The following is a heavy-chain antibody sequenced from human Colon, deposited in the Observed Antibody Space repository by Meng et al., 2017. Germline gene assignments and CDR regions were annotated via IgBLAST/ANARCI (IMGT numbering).Heavy chain of an antibody. CDR2: SNHNGGRT. V-gene: IGHV1-46*01. Sequence: QSQWVQLGAEVKRPGAVVKISCEAFGDTFTNYYVHWVRQAPGQRLEWMGLSNHNGGRTNYAQKFRGRVTMTRDTSTNTVHMELSSMASEETALYYCVREFTGGYFDYWGQGTLVTVSS. D-gene: IGHD3-16*01. CDR1: GDTFTNYY. J-gene: IGHJ4*02. CDR3: VREFTGGYFDY.